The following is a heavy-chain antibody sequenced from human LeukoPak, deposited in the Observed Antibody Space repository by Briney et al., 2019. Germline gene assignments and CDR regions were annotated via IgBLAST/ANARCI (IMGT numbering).Heavy chain of an antibody. CDR2: ISYDGSNK. CDR1: GFTFSSYG. D-gene: IGHD2-2*01. Sequence: GGSLRLSCAASGFTFSSYGMHWVRQAPGKGLEWVAVISYDGSNKYYTDSVKGRFTIPRDNPKNTLYLQMNSLSAEETSVNYGARVMGRYCSSTSCYVDYWGQGTLVTVSS. V-gene: IGHV3-30*03. J-gene: IGHJ4*02. CDR3: ARVMGRYCSSTSCYVDY.